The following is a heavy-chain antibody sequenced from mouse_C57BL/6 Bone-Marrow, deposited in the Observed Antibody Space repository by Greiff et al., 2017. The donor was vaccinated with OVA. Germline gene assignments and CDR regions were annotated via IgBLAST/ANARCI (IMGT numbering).Heavy chain of an antibody. CDR3: AITTVVATDY. V-gene: IGHV3-6*01. J-gene: IGHJ4*01. D-gene: IGHD1-1*01. CDR2: ISYDGSN. Sequence: EESGPGLVKPSQSLSLTCSVTGYSITSGYYWNWIRQFPGNKLEWMGYISYDGSNNYNPSLKNRISITRDTSKNQFFLKLNSVTTEDTATYYCAITTVVATDYWGQGTSVTVSS. CDR1: GYSITSGYY.